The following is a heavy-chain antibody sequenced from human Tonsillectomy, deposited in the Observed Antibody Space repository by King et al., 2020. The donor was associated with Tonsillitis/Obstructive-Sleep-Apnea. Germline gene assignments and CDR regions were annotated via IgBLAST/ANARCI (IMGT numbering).Heavy chain of an antibody. J-gene: IGHJ4*02. CDR2: INHSGST. D-gene: IGHD3-3*01. Sequence: VQLQQWGAGLLKPSETLSLTCAVYGGSFSGYYWSWIRQPPGKGLEWIGEINHSGSTNYNPSLKSRVTISVDTSKNQFSLKLRSVTAADTAVYYCARGYYDFWSGYYADYWGQGTLVTVSS. CDR3: ARGYYDFWSGYYADY. V-gene: IGHV4-34*01. CDR1: GGSFSGYY.